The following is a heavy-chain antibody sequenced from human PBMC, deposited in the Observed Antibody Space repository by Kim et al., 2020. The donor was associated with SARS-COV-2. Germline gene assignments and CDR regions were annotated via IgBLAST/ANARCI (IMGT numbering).Heavy chain of an antibody. CDR2: IYHSGST. CDR3: ARDLKDARNYDILTGGYYYYYGMDV. Sequence: SETLSLTCAVSGGSISSSNWWSWVRQPPGKGLEWIGEIYHSGSTNYNPSLKSRVTISVDKSKNQFSLKLSSVTAADTAVYYCARDLKDARNYDILTGGYYYYYGMDVWGQGTTVTVSS. J-gene: IGHJ6*02. V-gene: IGHV4-4*02. CDR1: GGSISSSNW. D-gene: IGHD3-9*01.